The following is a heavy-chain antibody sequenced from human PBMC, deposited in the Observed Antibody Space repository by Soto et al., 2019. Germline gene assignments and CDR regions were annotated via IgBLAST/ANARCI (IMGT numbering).Heavy chain of an antibody. D-gene: IGHD3-10*01. CDR2: ISGSGGTP. CDR3: AKGLYDNAPYYYSN. Sequence: GGSLRLSCAASEFTFSNYVMSWVRQAPGKGLEWVSSISGSGGTPYYGDSVKGRFTISRDNSKDTLYLQMHSLRAEDTAVYFCAKGLYDNAPYYYSNWGQGTLVTVSS. J-gene: IGHJ4*02. V-gene: IGHV3-23*01. CDR1: EFTFSNYV.